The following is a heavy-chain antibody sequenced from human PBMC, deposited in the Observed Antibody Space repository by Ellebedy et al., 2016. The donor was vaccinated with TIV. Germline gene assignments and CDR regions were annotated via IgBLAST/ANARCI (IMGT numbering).Heavy chain of an antibody. CDR3: AKGPTVFGVLPAYFDY. D-gene: IGHD3-3*01. CDR1: GGSVSTTRYY. Sequence: MPSETLSLTCTVSGGSVSTTRYYWAWIRQPPGEGLEWIGSVYYSGSPYYNPSFKSRVTLSADTSKSQFSLRLRSVTAADTAVYYCAKGPTVFGVLPAYFDYWGRGTLVTVSS. CDR2: VYYSGSP. J-gene: IGHJ4*02. V-gene: IGHV4-39*07.